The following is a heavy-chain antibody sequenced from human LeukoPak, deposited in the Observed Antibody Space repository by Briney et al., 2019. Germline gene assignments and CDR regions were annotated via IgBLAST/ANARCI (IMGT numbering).Heavy chain of an antibody. CDR3: ARARRVSPHWFDP. V-gene: IGHV1-2*02. Sequence: ASVKVSCKASGYTFTRYYMHWVRQAPGQGLEWMGWINPNSGGTNYAQKFQGRVTMTRHTSISTAYMELSRLRSDDTALYYCARARRVSPHWFDPWGQGTLVTVSS. CDR2: INPNSGGT. J-gene: IGHJ5*02. D-gene: IGHD6-6*01. CDR1: GYTFTRYY.